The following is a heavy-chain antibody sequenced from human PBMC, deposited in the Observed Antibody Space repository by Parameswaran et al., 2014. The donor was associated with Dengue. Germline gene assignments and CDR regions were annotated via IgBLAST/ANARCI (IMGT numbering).Heavy chain of an antibody. D-gene: IGHD3-3*01. CDR2: ITSSGGNI. Sequence: RWIRQPPGKGLEWIAYITSSGGNIYYPDSVRGRFTISRDNAQNSLYLQMNSLRAEDTAVYYCARDLLEYFDLWGRGTLVTVSS. V-gene: IGHV3-11*04. J-gene: IGHJ2*01. CDR3: ARDLLEYFDL.